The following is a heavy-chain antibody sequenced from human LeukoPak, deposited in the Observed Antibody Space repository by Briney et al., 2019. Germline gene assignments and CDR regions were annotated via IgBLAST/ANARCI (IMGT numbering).Heavy chain of an antibody. CDR3: ASPRAVAAAGRIVDY. Sequence: GGSLRLSCAASGFTFSDYYMSLIRQAPGKGLEWVSYISSSGSTIYYADSVKGRFTISRDNAKNSLYLQMNSLRAEDTAVYYCASPRAVAAAGRIVDYWGQGTLVTVSS. V-gene: IGHV3-11*01. CDR2: ISSSGSTI. D-gene: IGHD6-13*01. CDR1: GFTFSDYY. J-gene: IGHJ4*02.